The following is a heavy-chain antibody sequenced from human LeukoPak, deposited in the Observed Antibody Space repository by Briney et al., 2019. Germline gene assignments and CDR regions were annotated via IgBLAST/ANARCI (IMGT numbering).Heavy chain of an antibody. Sequence: SETLSLTCTVSGDPISSSSYYWGWIRQPPGKGLEWIGSIYYTGNTYYNPSLKSRVTISLDTSKNQFSLKLSSVTAADTAVYYCARTYCGGDCYPDYWGQGTLVTVSS. V-gene: IGHV4-39*07. CDR1: GDPISSSSYY. J-gene: IGHJ4*02. CDR3: ARTYCGGDCYPDY. CDR2: IYYTGNT. D-gene: IGHD2-21*02.